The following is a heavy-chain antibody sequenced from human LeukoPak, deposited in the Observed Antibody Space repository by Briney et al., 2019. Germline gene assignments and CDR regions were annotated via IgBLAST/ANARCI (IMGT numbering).Heavy chain of an antibody. CDR3: ATYTVVTPLVDY. V-gene: IGHV3-53*01. D-gene: IGHD4-23*01. Sequence: GGSLRLSCAASGFTVSSNYMSWVRQAPGKGLEWVSVIYSGGSTYYADSVKGRFTISRDNSKNTLYLQMNSLRAEDTAVYYCATYTVVTPLVDYWGQGTLVTVSS. CDR1: GFTVSSNY. CDR2: IYSGGST. J-gene: IGHJ4*02.